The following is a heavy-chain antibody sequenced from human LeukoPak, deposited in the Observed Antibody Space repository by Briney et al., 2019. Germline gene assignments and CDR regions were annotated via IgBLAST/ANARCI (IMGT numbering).Heavy chain of an antibody. CDR3: ARASDLYFDY. J-gene: IGHJ4*02. CDR1: GFTFSSYA. Sequence: PGGSLRLSCAASGFTFSSYAMHWVRQAPGKGLEWVAVISYDGSNKYYADSVKGRFTISRDNSKNTLHLQMNSLRAEDTAVYYCARASDLYFDYWGQGTLVTVSS. CDR2: ISYDGSNK. V-gene: IGHV3-30-3*01.